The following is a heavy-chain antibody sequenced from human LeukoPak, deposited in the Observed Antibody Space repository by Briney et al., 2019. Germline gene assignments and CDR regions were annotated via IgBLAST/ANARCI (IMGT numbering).Heavy chain of an antibody. CDR3: ARVLRYFDWSPGYMDV. CDR2: IYHSGST. V-gene: IGHV4-38-2*01. J-gene: IGHJ6*03. CDR1: GYSISSGYY. Sequence: SETLSLTCAVSGYSISSGYYWGWIRQPPGKGLEWIGSIYHSGSTYYNPSLKSPVTISVDTSKNQFSLKLSSVTAADTAVYYCARVLRYFDWSPGYMDVWGKGTTVTVSS. D-gene: IGHD3-9*01.